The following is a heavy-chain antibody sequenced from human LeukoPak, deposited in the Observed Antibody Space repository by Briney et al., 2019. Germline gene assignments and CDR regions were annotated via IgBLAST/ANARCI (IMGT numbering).Heavy chain of an antibody. CDR3: ATSSSSWYFRFDP. D-gene: IGHD6-13*01. CDR1: GDSVSSNSAA. CDR2: TYYRSKWYS. J-gene: IGHJ5*02. Sequence: SQTLSLTCAISGDSVSSNSAAWSWIRQSPSRGLEWLGRTYYRSKWYSDYAVSVKSRITINPDTSKNQFSLQLNSVTPEDTAVYYCATSSSSWYFRFDPWGQGTLVTVSS. V-gene: IGHV6-1*01.